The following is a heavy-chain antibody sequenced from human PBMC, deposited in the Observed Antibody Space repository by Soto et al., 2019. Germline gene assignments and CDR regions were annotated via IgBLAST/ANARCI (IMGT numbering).Heavy chain of an antibody. D-gene: IGHD4-4*01. J-gene: IGHJ5*02. Sequence: ASVKVSCKASGYTFTSYAMHWVRQAPGQRLEWMGWINAGNGNTKYSQKFQGRVTITRDTSASTAYMELSSLRSEDTAVYYCARDRVPVGNSDLSNWFDPWGQGTLVTVSS. CDR2: INAGNGNT. CDR1: GYTFTSYA. CDR3: ARDRVPVGNSDLSNWFDP. V-gene: IGHV1-3*01.